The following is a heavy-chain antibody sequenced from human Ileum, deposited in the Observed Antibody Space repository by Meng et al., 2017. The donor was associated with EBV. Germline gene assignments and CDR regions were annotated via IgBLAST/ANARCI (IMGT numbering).Heavy chain of an antibody. CDR2: TYRRSRWYY. CDR3: ATSRIAKFDR. Sequence: QLQLQESGPGRGQPSTSLSPSCVISGDSVSSDKTAWNWIRQSPSRGLEWLGRTYRRSRWYYDYALSVKSRINISPDTSKNQVSLQLNSVTDEDTGIYYCATSRIAKFDRWGQGTLVTVSS. V-gene: IGHV6-1*01. CDR1: GDSVSSDKTA. J-gene: IGHJ5*02.